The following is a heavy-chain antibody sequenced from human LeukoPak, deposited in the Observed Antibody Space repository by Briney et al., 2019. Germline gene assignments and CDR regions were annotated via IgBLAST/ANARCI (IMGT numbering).Heavy chain of an antibody. J-gene: IGHJ4*02. V-gene: IGHV3-23*01. CDR1: GFTFSSYA. D-gene: IGHD3-22*01. CDR3: AKDRDYYDSSGYSHFDY. CDR2: ISGSGGST. Sequence: PGGSLRLSCAASGFTFSSYAMSWVRQAPGKGLEWVSAISGSGGSTYYADSVKGRFTISRDNSKNTLYLQMNSLRAEDTAVYYCAKDRDYYDSSGYSHFDYWGQGTLVTVSS.